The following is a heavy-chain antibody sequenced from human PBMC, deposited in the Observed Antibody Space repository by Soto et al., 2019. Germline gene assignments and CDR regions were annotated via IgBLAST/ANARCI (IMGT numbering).Heavy chain of an antibody. D-gene: IGHD2-2*02. CDR1: GGSISSYY. Sequence: QVQLQESGPGLVKPSETLSLTCTVSGGSISSYYWSWIRQPPGKGLEWIGYIYYSGRTNYNPSLKSRVTISVDTSTNQFSLKLSSVTAADTAVYYCARGYCRSTSCYIWDNWFDPWGQGTLVTVSS. CDR2: IYYSGRT. CDR3: ARGYCRSTSCYIWDNWFDP. V-gene: IGHV4-59*01. J-gene: IGHJ5*02.